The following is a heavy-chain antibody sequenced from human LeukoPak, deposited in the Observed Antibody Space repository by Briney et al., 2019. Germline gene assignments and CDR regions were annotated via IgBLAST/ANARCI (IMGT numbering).Heavy chain of an antibody. Sequence: ASVKVSCKTSGYTFTGYYMHWVRQAPGQGPEWMGWINPNSGGTNYAQRFQGRVTVTRDTSISTAYMELSRLRADDTAVYYCARAYDVWSAYDYWGQGTLVTVSS. CDR2: INPNSGGT. D-gene: IGHD3-3*01. CDR3: ARAYDVWSAYDY. J-gene: IGHJ4*02. V-gene: IGHV1-2*02. CDR1: GYTFTGYY.